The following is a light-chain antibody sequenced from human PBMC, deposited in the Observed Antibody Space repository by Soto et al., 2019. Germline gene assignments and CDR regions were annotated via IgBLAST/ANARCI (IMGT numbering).Light chain of an antibody. Sequence: DIQMTQSPSTLSGSVGDRVTITCRASQTISSWLAWYQQKPGKAPRLLIYTASTLQSGVPSRFSGSGSGTEFTLTISSLQPDDFATYYCQHYSSFSDAFGQGTKLELK. V-gene: IGKV1-5*03. CDR2: TAS. J-gene: IGKJ1*01. CDR3: QHYSSFSDA. CDR1: QTISSW.